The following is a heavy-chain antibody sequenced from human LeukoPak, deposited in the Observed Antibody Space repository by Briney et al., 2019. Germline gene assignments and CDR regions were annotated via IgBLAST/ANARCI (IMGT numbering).Heavy chain of an antibody. Sequence: PSETLSLTRTVSGGSISSSSYYWGWIRQPPGKGLEWIGNIYYSGSTYYNPSLKSRVTISVDTSKTHFSLKLTSVTAADTAVYYCARLGGDTGGWWAFDYWGQGTLVTVSS. V-gene: IGHV4-39*02. CDR1: GGSISSSSYY. D-gene: IGHD6-19*01. J-gene: IGHJ4*02. CDR2: IYYSGST. CDR3: ARLGGDTGGWWAFDY.